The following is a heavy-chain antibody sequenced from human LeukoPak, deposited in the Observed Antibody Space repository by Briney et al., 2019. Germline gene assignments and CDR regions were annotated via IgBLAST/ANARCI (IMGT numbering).Heavy chain of an antibody. D-gene: IGHD5-18*01. J-gene: IGHJ4*02. CDR3: AKGTEGYSYGYFDY. Sequence: SETLSLTCTVSGGSISTYYWSWIRQPPGKGLEWIGEINHSGSTNYNPSLKSRVTISVDTSKNQFSLKLSSVTAADTAVYYCAKGTEGYSYGYFDYWGQGTLVTVSS. CDR1: GGSISTYY. CDR2: INHSGST. V-gene: IGHV4-34*01.